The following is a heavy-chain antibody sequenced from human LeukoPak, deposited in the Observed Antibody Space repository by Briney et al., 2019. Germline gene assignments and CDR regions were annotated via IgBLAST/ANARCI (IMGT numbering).Heavy chain of an antibody. V-gene: IGHV4-59*01. Sequence: SETLSLTCTVSGGSISSYYWSWIRQPPGKGLEWIGYIYYSGSTNYNPSRKSRVTISVDTSKNQFSLKLSSVTAADTAVYYCARGYCSGGSCYTRYFDYWGQGTLVTVSS. CDR2: IYYSGST. J-gene: IGHJ4*02. D-gene: IGHD2-15*01. CDR1: GGSISSYY. CDR3: ARGYCSGGSCYTRYFDY.